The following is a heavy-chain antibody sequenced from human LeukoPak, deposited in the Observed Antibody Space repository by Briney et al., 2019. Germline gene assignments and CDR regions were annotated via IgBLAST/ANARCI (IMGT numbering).Heavy chain of an antibody. D-gene: IGHD3-10*01. CDR3: ARGGRITMVRGVIINRSVDY. CDR2: INHSGST. CDR1: GGSFSGYY. V-gene: IGHV4-34*01. J-gene: IGHJ4*02. Sequence: SETLSLTCAVYGGSFSGYYWSWIRHPPGKGLEWIGEINHSGSTNYNPSLKSRVTISVDTSKNQFSLKLSSVTAADTAVYYCARGGRITMVRGVIINRSVDYWGQGTLVTVSS.